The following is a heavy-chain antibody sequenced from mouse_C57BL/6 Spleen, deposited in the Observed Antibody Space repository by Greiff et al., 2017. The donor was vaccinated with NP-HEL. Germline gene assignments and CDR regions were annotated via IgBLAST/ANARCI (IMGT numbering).Heavy chain of an antibody. V-gene: IGHV1-85*01. D-gene: IGHD2-5*01. J-gene: IGHJ4*01. Sequence: QVQLQQSGPELVKPGASVKLSCKASGYTFTSYDINWVQQRPGQGLEWIGWIYPRDGRTKYNEKLKGKANLTVDTSSSTAYMELHRLTSEDSAVYFCAREGVYYSNFFMDYWGQGTSVTVSA. CDR3: AREGVYYSNFFMDY. CDR1: GYTFTSYD. CDR2: IYPRDGRT.